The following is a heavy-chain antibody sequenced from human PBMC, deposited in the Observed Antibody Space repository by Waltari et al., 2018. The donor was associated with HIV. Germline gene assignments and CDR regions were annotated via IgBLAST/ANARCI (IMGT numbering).Heavy chain of an antibody. Sequence: QVQLQQWGAGLLKPSETLSLTCAVYGGSFSGYYWSWIRQPPGKGLEWIGEINHSGSTNYHPSLKSRVTISVDTSKNQFSLKLSSVTAADTAVYYCARDGGGRGYSYVPYWGQGTLVTVSS. D-gene: IGHD5-18*01. V-gene: IGHV4-34*01. CDR1: GGSFSGYY. CDR3: ARDGGGRGYSYVPY. J-gene: IGHJ4*02. CDR2: INHSGST.